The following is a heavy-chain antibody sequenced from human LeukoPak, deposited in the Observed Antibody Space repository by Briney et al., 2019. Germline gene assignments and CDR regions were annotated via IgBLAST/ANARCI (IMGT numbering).Heavy chain of an antibody. D-gene: IGHD2-2*02. CDR3: AKDEYCSSTSCYTGGGAWNWFDP. CDR2: IRYDGSNK. Sequence: PGGSLRLSCAASGFTFSSYGMHWVRQAPGKGLEWVAFIRYDGSNKYYADSVKGRFTISRDNSKNTLYLQMNSLRAEDTAVYYCAKDEYCSSTSCYTGGGAWNWFDPWGQGTLATVSS. CDR1: GFTFSSYG. V-gene: IGHV3-30*02. J-gene: IGHJ5*02.